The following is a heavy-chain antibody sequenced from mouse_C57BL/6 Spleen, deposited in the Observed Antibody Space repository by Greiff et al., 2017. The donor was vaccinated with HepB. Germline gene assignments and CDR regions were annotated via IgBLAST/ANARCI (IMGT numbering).Heavy chain of an antibody. Sequence: EVQVVESGGGLVKPGGSLKLSCAASGFTFSSYAMSWVRQTPEKRLEWVATISDGGSYTYYPDNVKGRFTISRDNAKNNLYLQMSHLKSEDTAMYYCAREKDYYGSSSYWYFDVWGTGTTVTVSS. J-gene: IGHJ1*03. CDR3: AREKDYYGSSSYWYFDV. CDR2: ISDGGSYT. CDR1: GFTFSSYA. V-gene: IGHV5-4*01. D-gene: IGHD1-1*01.